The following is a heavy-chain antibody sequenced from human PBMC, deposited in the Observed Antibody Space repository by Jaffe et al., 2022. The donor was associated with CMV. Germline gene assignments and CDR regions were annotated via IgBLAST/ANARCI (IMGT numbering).Heavy chain of an antibody. CDR3: TTRPPHAMGPYYYYGMDV. Sequence: EVQLVESGGGLVKPGGSLRLSCAASGFTFSNAWMSWVRQAPGKGLEWVGRIKSKTDGGTTDYAAPVKGRFTISRDDSKNTLYLQMNSLKTEDTAVYYCTTRPPHAMGPYYYYGMDVWGQGTTVTVSS. CDR1: GFTFSNAW. J-gene: IGHJ6*02. CDR2: IKSKTDGGTT. V-gene: IGHV3-15*01.